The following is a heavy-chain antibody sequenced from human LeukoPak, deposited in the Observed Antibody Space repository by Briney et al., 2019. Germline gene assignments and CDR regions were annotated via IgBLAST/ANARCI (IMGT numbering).Heavy chain of an antibody. Sequence: PGGSLRLSCAASGFTFSSYAMHWVRQAPGKGLEYVSAISSNGGSTYYANSVKGRFTISRDNSKNTLYLQMGSLRAEDMAVYYCATALTGYCSGGSCFDYWGQGTLVTVSS. J-gene: IGHJ4*02. V-gene: IGHV3-64*01. D-gene: IGHD2-15*01. CDR2: ISSNGGST. CDR3: ATALTGYCSGGSCFDY. CDR1: GFTFSSYA.